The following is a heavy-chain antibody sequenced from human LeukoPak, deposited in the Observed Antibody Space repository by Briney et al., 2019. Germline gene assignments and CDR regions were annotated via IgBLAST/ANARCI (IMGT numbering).Heavy chain of an antibody. Sequence: GGSLRLSCAASGFTFSSYGMHWVRQAPGKGLEWVAFIRYDGSNKYYADSVKGRFTISRDNSKNTLYLQMNSLRAEDTAVYYCAKDLLRAMVIKDWFDPWGQGTLVTVSS. J-gene: IGHJ5*02. CDR2: IRYDGSNK. CDR3: AKDLLRAMVIKDWFDP. CDR1: GFTFSSYG. V-gene: IGHV3-30*02. D-gene: IGHD5-18*01.